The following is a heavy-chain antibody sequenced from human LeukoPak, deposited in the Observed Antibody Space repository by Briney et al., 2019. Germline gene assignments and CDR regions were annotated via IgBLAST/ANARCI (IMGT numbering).Heavy chain of an antibody. CDR3: AKGGKWDVTPFDY. V-gene: IGHV3-23*01. Sequence: WVRQAXGXXXXWVSTISGGGGSTYYADSVKGRFTISRDNSKNTLYLQVNSLRAEDTAVYYCAKGGKWDVTPFDYWGQGTLVTVSS. D-gene: IGHD1-26*01. CDR2: ISGGGGST. J-gene: IGHJ4*02.